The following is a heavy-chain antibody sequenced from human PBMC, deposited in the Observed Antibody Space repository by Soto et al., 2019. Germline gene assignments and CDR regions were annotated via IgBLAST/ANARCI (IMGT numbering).Heavy chain of an antibody. CDR1: GGSTSSSSYY. CDR3: ARGPLQVGYYYYYVMAV. V-gene: IGHV4-39*01. D-gene: IGHD3-10*01. Sequence: SETLSLTCTSSGGSTSSSSYYWGWIRQPPGKGLEWIGSIYYSGSTYYNPSLKSRVTISVDTSKNQFSLKLSSVTAADTAVYYCARGPLQVGYYYYYVMAVWGQGTTVTVSS. CDR2: IYYSGST. J-gene: IGHJ6*02.